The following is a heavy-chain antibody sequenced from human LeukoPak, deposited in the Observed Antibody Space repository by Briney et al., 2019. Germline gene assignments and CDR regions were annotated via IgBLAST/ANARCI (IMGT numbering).Heavy chain of an antibody. CDR2: ISSSGSTI. CDR1: GFTFSNYA. J-gene: IGHJ5*02. CDR3: ASGAAAGKGDWFDP. V-gene: IGHV3-48*01. D-gene: IGHD6-13*01. Sequence: PGGSLRLSCAASGFTFSNYAMSWVRQAPGKGLEWVSYISSSGSTIYYADSVKGRFTISRDNSKNTLYLQMNSLRAEDTAVYYCASGAAAGKGDWFDPWGQGTLVTVSS.